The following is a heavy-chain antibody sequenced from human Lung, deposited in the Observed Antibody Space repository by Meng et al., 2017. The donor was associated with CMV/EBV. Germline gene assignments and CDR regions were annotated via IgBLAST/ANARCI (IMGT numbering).Heavy chain of an antibody. J-gene: IGHJ4*02. D-gene: IGHD6-13*01. Sequence: CSASGFTFNNYAMTWVRQAPGKGLEWVSTVLGTGPTYYADYVKGRFTISRDDSRNTLFLQLNSLRDEDTAVFYCARGDSSTTWLVFDYWGLGTLVTSPQ. CDR3: ARGDSSTTWLVFDY. CDR1: GFTFNNYA. V-gene: IGHV3-23*01. CDR2: VLGTGPT.